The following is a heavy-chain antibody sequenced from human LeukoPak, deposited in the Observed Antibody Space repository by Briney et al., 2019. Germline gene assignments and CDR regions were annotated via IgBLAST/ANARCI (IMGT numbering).Heavy chain of an antibody. CDR3: AKGLYYYDSSGFPA. CDR1: GFTFSSYG. D-gene: IGHD3-22*01. V-gene: IGHV3-30*02. J-gene: IGHJ5*02. CDR2: IRYDGSNK. Sequence: GGSLRLSCAASGFTFSSYGMHWVRQAPGKGLEWVAFIRYDGSNKYYADSVKGRFTISRDNSKNTLYLQMNSLRAEDTAVYYCAKGLYYYDSSGFPAWGQGTLVTVSS.